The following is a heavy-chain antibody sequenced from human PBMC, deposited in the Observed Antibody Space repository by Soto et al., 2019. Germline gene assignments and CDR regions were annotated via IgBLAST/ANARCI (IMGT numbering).Heavy chain of an antibody. V-gene: IGHV3-9*01. CDR2: ISWNSGSI. CDR1: GFTFDDYA. Sequence: PGGSLRLSCAASGFTFDDYAMHWVRQAPGKGLEWVSGISWNSGSIGYADSVRGRFTISRDNAKNSLYLQMNSLRAEDTALYYCAKDMNRYYYYYGMEVWGQGTTVTVTS. J-gene: IGHJ6*02. CDR3: AKDMNRYYYYYGMEV.